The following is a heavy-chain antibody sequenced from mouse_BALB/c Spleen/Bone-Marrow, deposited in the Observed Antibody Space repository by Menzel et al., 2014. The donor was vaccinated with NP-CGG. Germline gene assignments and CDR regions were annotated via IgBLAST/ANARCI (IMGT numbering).Heavy chain of an antibody. V-gene: IGHV1S81*02. CDR3: PREGDSPFAY. CDR2: INPSNGGT. Sequence: VQLVESGAELVKPGASVKLSCKASGYTFTSYYMYWVKQRPGQGLEWIGEINPSNGGTNFNEKFKSKATLTVDKSSSTAYMQLSSLTSEDSAVYYCPREGDSPFAYWGQGTLVTVSA. D-gene: IGHD2-13*01. J-gene: IGHJ3*01. CDR1: GYTFTSYY.